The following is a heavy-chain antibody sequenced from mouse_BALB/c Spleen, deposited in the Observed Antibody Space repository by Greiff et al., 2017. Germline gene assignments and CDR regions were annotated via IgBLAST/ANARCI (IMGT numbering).Heavy chain of an antibody. D-gene: IGHD2-1*01. Sequence: VKLQESGAELVRPGTSVKISCKASGYTFTNYWLGWVKQRPGHGLEWIGDIYPGGGYTNYNEKFKGKATLTADTSSSTAYMQLSSLTSEDSAVYFCARKGGNYVAMDYWGQGTSVTVSS. CDR3: ARKGGNYVAMDY. CDR2: IYPGGGYT. J-gene: IGHJ4*01. V-gene: IGHV1-63*02. CDR1: GYTFTNYW.